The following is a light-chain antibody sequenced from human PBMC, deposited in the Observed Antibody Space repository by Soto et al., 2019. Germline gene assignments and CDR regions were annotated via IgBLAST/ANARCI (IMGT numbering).Light chain of an antibody. V-gene: IGKV3-20*01. CDR2: DTS. J-gene: IGKJ5*01. CDR3: QQYGTSEII. CDR1: QSLANSF. Sequence: EFVLTQSPCTLSLSPGERATLSCRASQSLANSFIAWYQQKPGLAPRLLIYDTSSRASGVPDRFSGSGSGTDFTLTISRLETEDFAVFYCQQYGTSEIIFGQGTRLEIK.